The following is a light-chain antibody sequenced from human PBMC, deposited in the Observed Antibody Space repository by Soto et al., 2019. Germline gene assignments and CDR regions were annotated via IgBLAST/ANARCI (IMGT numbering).Light chain of an antibody. Sequence: DIQMTQSPSTLSASVGDRVTITCRASQSINSWLAWYRQKPGKAPNLLIYKASSLESGVPSRFSGSGSGTEFTLTISSLQPDDFATYYCQQYNSYPGTFGQGTKLEIK. CDR3: QQYNSYPGT. J-gene: IGKJ2*02. V-gene: IGKV1-5*03. CDR1: QSINSW. CDR2: KAS.